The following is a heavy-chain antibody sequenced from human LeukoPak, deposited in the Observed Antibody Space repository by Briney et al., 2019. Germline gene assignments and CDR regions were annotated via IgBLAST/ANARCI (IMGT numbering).Heavy chain of an antibody. J-gene: IGHJ4*02. CDR3: AREGDSGTYDY. V-gene: IGHV3-64*02. CDR1: GFTFSNYV. CDR2: ITSNGGTT. Sequence: GGSLRLSCAASGFTFSNYVLHWVRQAPGKGLESVSAITSNGGTTYYADFVKGRFTISRDNPKNTLYLQMGSLRAEDMAVYYCAREGDSGTYDYWGQGTLVTVSS. D-gene: IGHD3-10*01.